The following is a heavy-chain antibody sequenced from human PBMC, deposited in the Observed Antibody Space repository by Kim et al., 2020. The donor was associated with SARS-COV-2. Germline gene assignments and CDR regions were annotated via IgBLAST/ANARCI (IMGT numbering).Heavy chain of an antibody. J-gene: IGHJ4*02. Sequence: SETLSLTCTVSGGSISSSSYYWGWIRQPPGKGLEWIGSIYYSGSTYYNPSLKSRVTISVDTSKNQFSLKLSSVTAADTAVYYCARLARYGSGSYYMKEADYWGQGTLVTVSS. D-gene: IGHD3-10*01. V-gene: IGHV4-39*01. CDR3: ARLARYGSGSYYMKEADY. CDR1: GGSISSSSYY. CDR2: IYYSGST.